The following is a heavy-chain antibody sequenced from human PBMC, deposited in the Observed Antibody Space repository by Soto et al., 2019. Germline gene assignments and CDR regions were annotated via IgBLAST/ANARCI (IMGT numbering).Heavy chain of an antibody. CDR3: ARDLGAMVRGPHHMDV. CDR1: GGSISSYY. D-gene: IGHD3-10*01. J-gene: IGHJ6*03. CDR2: IYYSGST. Sequence: SETLSLTCTVSGGSISSYYWSWIRQPPGKGLEWIGYIYYSGSTNYNPSLKSRVTISVDTSKNQFSLKLSSVTAADTAVYYCARDLGAMVRGPHHMDVWGKGTTVTVSS. V-gene: IGHV4-59*01.